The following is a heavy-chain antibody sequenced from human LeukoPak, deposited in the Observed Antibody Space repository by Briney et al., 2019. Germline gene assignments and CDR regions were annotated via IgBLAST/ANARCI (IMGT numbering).Heavy chain of an antibody. D-gene: IGHD3-10*01. V-gene: IGHV1-8*01. CDR3: ARTMVRGVIDGFDP. CDR2: MNPNSGNT. Sequence: ASVKVSCKASGYTFTSYDINWVRQATGQGLEWMGWMNPNSGNTGYAQKFQGRVTMTRNTSLSTAYMELSSLRSEDTAVDYCARTMVRGVIDGFDPWGQGTLVTVSS. J-gene: IGHJ5*02. CDR1: GYTFTSYD.